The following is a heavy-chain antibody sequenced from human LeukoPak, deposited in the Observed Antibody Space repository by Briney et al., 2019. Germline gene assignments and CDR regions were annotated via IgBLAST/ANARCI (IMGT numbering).Heavy chain of an antibody. CDR1: GGSISSHY. J-gene: IGHJ4*02. Sequence: SVTLSLTCTVSGGSISSHYWSWIRQPAGRGLELIGRIYTSGSSGTTNYNPSLKSRVTMSVDTSKNQFSLKLSSMTAADTAVYYCARDSNGAAPGGWGQGTLVTVSS. CDR3: ARDSNGAAPGG. D-gene: IGHD2-8*02. V-gene: IGHV4-4*07. CDR2: IYTSGSSGTT.